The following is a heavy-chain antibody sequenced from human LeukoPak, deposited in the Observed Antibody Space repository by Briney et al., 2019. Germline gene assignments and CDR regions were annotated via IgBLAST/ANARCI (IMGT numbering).Heavy chain of an antibody. J-gene: IGHJ3*02. CDR1: GFTVSSNY. CDR2: IYSGGST. V-gene: IGHV3-66*02. CDR3: ARDSDSGSYLSPDAFDI. D-gene: IGHD1-26*01. Sequence: PGGSLRLSCAASGFTVSSNYMSWVRQAPGKGLEWVSVIYSGGSTYYADSVKGRFTISRDNSKNTLYLQMNSLRAEDTAVYYCARDSDSGSYLSPDAFDIWGQGTMVTVSS.